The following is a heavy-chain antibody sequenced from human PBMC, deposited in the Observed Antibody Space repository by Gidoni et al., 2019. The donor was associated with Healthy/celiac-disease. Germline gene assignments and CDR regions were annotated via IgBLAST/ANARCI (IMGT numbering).Heavy chain of an antibody. D-gene: IGHD6-13*01. CDR2: IIPIFGTA. CDR1: GGTFRSYA. J-gene: IGHJ2*01. Sequence: QVQLVQSGAAVKKPGSSVKVSCKASGGTFRSYAISWVRQAPGQGLEWMGGIIPIFGTANYAQKFQGRVTITADESTSTAYMELSSLRSEDTAVYYCASSPPYSSSPLQDWYFDLWGRGTLVTVSS. CDR3: ASSPPYSSSPLQDWYFDL. V-gene: IGHV1-69*01.